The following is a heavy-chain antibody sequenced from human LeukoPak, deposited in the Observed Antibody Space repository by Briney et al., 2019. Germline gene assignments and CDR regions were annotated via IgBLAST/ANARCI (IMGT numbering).Heavy chain of an antibody. V-gene: IGHV3-23*01. CDR2: ISGTGGTT. CDR3: AKDFQAATGANYLDS. D-gene: IGHD1-1*01. J-gene: IGHJ4*02. CDR1: GFTFRTYA. Sequence: PGGSLRLSCEASGFTFRTYAMSWVRQAPGKGLEWVSGISGTGGTTYYADAVKGRFAISRDNSKGTVYLQMNSPRVEDMAVYYCAKDFQAATGANYLDSWGQGTLVTVSS.